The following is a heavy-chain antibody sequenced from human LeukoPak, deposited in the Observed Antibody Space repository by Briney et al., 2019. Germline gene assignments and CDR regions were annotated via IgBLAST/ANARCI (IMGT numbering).Heavy chain of an antibody. V-gene: IGHV4-30-2*01. Sequence: PSETLSLTCAVSGGSISSGGYSWSWIRQPPGKGLEWIGYIYHSGSTYYNPSLKSRVTISVDRSKNQFSLKLSSVTAADTAVYYCASISPYYYDSSGYWPVTYYYGMDVWGQGTTVTVSS. CDR1: GGSISSGGYS. D-gene: IGHD3-22*01. CDR3: ASISPYYYDSSGYWPVTYYYGMDV. J-gene: IGHJ6*02. CDR2: IYHSGST.